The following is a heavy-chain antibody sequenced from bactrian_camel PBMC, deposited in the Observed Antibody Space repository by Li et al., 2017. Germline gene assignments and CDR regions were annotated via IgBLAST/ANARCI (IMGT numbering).Heavy chain of an antibody. Sequence: HVQLVESGGGSVQAVGSLRLSCAFDAYTPANVRMTWFRQAPGKEREGVASIRPGATTTAYASSVRGRFSISLDTAKNTVFLQMNSLKPEDTATYYCAAQFLEASCAVVHAIDNWGQGTQVTVS. CDR1: AYTPANVR. J-gene: IGHJ4*01. D-gene: IGHD2*01. CDR3: AAQFLEASCAVVHAIDN. V-gene: IGHV3S61*01. CDR2: IRPGATTT.